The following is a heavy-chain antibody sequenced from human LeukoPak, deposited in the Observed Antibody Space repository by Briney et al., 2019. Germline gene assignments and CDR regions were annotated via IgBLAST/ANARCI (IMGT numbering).Heavy chain of an antibody. CDR2: IDWDDDK. D-gene: IGHD3-22*01. CDR1: GFSLSTRRMC. CDR3: ARIVYYDRSGYYLAYFDS. Sequence: SGPTLVKPTQTLTLTCTFSGFSLSTRRMCVSWVRQPPGKALEWLARIDWDDDKYYSSSPKTRLTISKDTSKNQVVLTMSNVDPVDTATYYCARIVYYDRSGYYLAYFDSWGQGTLVTVSS. V-gene: IGHV2-70*11. J-gene: IGHJ4*02.